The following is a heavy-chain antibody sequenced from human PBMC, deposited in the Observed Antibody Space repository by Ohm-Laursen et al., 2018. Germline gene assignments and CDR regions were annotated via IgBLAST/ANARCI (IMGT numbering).Heavy chain of an antibody. CDR2: VKSEADGGTT. D-gene: IGHD6-19*01. V-gene: IGHV3-15*01. CDR1: GFTFSSYW. Sequence: SLRLSCAASGFTFSSYWMSWVRQAPGKGMECVGHVKSEADGGTTHYTAPVQGRFSISRDDSKNIVHLQMNSLSTEDTAMYYCTAGIPGLSRSSDYWGQGTLVTVSS. CDR3: TAGIPGLSRSSDY. J-gene: IGHJ4*02.